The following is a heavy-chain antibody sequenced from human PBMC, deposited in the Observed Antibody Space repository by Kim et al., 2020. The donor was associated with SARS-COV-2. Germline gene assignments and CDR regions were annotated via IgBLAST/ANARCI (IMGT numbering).Heavy chain of an antibody. V-gene: IGHV4-31*03. J-gene: IGHJ5*02. CDR3: ARESISGYGQYNWFDP. CDR1: GGCISSGGYY. Sequence: SETLSLTCTVSGGCISSGGYYWSWIRQHPGKGLEWIGYIYYSGSTYYNPSLKSRVTISVDTSKNQFSLKLSSVTAADTAVYYCARESISGYGQYNWFDPWGQGTLVTVSS. CDR2: IYYSGST. D-gene: IGHD5-12*01.